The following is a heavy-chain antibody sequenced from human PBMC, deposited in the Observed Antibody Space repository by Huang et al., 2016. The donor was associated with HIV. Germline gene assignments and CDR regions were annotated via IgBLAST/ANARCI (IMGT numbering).Heavy chain of an antibody. Sequence: QVQLVQSGAEVKKPGSSVKVSRKASGGTFSSYAISWVRQAPGQGLGWGGGTIPIFGTANDAQKFQGRVTMTADESTSTAYMELSSLRSEDTAVYYCARDLLGYYGSGSTVTFDIWGQGTMVTVSS. CDR2: TIPIFGTA. V-gene: IGHV1-69*13. D-gene: IGHD3-10*01. J-gene: IGHJ3*02. CDR3: ARDLLGYYGSGSTVTFDI. CDR1: GGTFSSYA.